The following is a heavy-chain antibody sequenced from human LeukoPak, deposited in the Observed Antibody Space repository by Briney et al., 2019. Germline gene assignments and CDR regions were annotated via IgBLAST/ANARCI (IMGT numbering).Heavy chain of an antibody. CDR1: GGSISSSNW. J-gene: IGHJ6*02. CDR3: ARDPDYGAGAKMDV. CDR2: IYHSGST. V-gene: IGHV4-4*02. D-gene: IGHD4-17*01. Sequence: SETLSLTCGVSGGSISSSNWWSWVRPPPGKGLGWIGQIYHSGSTNYNPSLKSRVTISVDKSKNQSSLKLSSVTAADTAVYYCARDPDYGAGAKMDVWGQGTTVTVFS.